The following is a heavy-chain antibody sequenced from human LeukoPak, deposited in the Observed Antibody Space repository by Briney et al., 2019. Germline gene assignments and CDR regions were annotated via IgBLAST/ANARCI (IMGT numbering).Heavy chain of an antibody. CDR1: GYSISSGYY. CDR2: IYHSGST. D-gene: IGHD2-2*01. V-gene: IGHV4-38-2*02. J-gene: IGHJ4*02. CDR3: ARVRGYCSSTRCYSYYFDY. Sequence: SETLSLTCTVSGYSISSGYYCGWIRPPPGKGLEWIGTIYHSGSTYYNPSLKSRVTISVDTSKNQFSLKLTSVTAADTAVYYCARVRGYCSSTRCYSYYFDYWGQGTLVTVSS.